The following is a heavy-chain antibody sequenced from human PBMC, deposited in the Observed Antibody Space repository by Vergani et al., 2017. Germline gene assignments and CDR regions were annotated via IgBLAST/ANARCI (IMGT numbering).Heavy chain of an antibody. D-gene: IGHD3-10*01. V-gene: IGHV3-53*01. CDR1: GFTVSSNY. CDR3: ARRSSYYGSGSHYYYYYMDV. J-gene: IGHJ6*03. CDR2: IYSGGST. Sequence: EVQLVESGGGLVKPGGSLRLSCAASGFTVSSNYMSWVRQAPGKGLEWVSVIYSGGSTYYADSVKGRFTISRDNSKNTLYLQMNSLRAEDTAVYYCARRSSYYGSGSHYYYYYMDVWGKGTAVTVSS.